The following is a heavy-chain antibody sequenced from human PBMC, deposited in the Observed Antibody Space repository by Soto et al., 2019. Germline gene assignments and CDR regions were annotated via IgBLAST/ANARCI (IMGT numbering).Heavy chain of an antibody. CDR1: GYTFTSYG. CDR3: ARWVSGVRGVTGPWFDP. CDR2: ISAYNGNT. D-gene: IGHD3-10*01. J-gene: IGHJ5*02. V-gene: IGHV1-18*01. Sequence: QVQLVQSGAEVKKPGASVKVSCKASGYTFTSYGISWVRQAPGQGLEWMGWISAYNGNTKYAQKLQGRVTMTTDTSTSTAYMERRSLRSDDTAVYYCARWVSGVRGVTGPWFDPWGQGTLVTVSS.